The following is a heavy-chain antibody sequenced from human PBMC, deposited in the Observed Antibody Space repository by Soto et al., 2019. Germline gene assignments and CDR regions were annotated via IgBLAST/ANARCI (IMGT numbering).Heavy chain of an antibody. Sequence: GGSLRLSCVTSGFTLSTYGMSWVRQAPGKGLEWVSSISVSGGSTFYADFVKGRFTISRDNSKNTIYLQMSSLRAEDTAVYFCATDPVVAPAAHRYFDHWGQGAVVTVSS. CDR3: ATDPVVAPAAHRYFDH. V-gene: IGHV3-23*01. D-gene: IGHD2-2*01. J-gene: IGHJ4*02. CDR1: GFTLSTYG. CDR2: ISVSGGST.